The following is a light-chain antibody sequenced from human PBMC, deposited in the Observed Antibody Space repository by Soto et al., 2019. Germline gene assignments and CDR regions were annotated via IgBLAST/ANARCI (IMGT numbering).Light chain of an antibody. J-gene: IGLJ1*01. CDR3: CSYAGNSEV. CDR2: EVT. Sequence: QSALTQPASVCGSPGQSITIPCTGTSGDVGGYNLVSWYQQHPGKAPKHMIYEVTERPSGVSNRFSGSKSGNTASLTISGLQPDDEADYYCCSYAGNSEVFGTGTKLTVL. CDR1: SGDVGGYNL. V-gene: IGLV2-23*02.